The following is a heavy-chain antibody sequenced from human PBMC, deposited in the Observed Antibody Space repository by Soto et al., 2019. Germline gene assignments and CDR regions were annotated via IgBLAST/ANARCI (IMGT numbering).Heavy chain of an antibody. J-gene: IGHJ4*02. V-gene: IGHV1-46*01. Sequence: ASVKVSCKASGYTFTMYYMHGVRQSPGQWLEWMGIINPSGGSTSYALKFQGRVTMTRDTSTSTVYMELSSLRSEDTAVYYCALGFGVGISLGGYWGQGTLVTVSS. CDR1: GYTFTMYY. CDR2: INPSGGST. D-gene: IGHD3-3*01. CDR3: ALGFGVGISLGGY.